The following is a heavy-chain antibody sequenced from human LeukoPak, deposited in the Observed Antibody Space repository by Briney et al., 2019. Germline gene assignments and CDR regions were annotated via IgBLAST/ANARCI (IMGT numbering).Heavy chain of an antibody. Sequence: GGSLRLSCAASGFTFSSYSMNWVRQAPGKGLERVSYISSSSSTIYYADSVKGRFTISRDNAKNSLYLQMNSLRAEDTAVYYCARDQERKVRLVTYYYYGMDVWGQGTTVTVSS. CDR3: ARDQERKVRLVTYYYYGMDV. V-gene: IGHV3-48*04. J-gene: IGHJ6*02. CDR2: ISSSSSTI. CDR1: GFTFSSYS. D-gene: IGHD3-3*01.